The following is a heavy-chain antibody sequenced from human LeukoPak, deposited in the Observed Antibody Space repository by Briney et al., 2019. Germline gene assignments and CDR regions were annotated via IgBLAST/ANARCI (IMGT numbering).Heavy chain of an antibody. D-gene: IGHD5-12*01. CDR1: GYTFTGYY. Sequence: ASVKVSCKASGYTFTGYYMHWVRQAPGQGLEWMGWINPNSGGTNYAQKFQGWVTMTRDTSISTAYMELSRLRSDDTAVYYCARARSFGVDIVATICPYYYGMDVWGKGTTVTVSS. CDR2: INPNSGGT. V-gene: IGHV1-2*04. CDR3: ARARSFGVDIVATICPYYYGMDV. J-gene: IGHJ6*04.